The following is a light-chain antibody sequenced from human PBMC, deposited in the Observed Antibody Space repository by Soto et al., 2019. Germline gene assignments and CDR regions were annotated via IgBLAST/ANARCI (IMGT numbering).Light chain of an antibody. CDR2: GDS. Sequence: QSVLTQPPSVSGAPGQRVTISCTGSSSNIGAGYNVHWYQQLPGAAPKLLIFGDSNRPSGVPDRFSGSKSGTSASLAITGLQADDEADYYCQSSDSRLSGSDVFGTGTKLTVL. V-gene: IGLV1-40*01. J-gene: IGLJ1*01. CDR3: QSSDSRLSGSDV. CDR1: SSNIGAGYN.